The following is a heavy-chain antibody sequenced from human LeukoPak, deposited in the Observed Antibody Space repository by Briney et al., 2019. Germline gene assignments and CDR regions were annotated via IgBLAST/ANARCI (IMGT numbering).Heavy chain of an antibody. CDR2: INAGNGNT. Sequence: ASVKVSCKASGYTFTSYAVHWVRQAPGQRLEWMGWINAGNGNTKYSQKFQGRVTITRDTSASTAYMELSSLRSEDTAVYYCARDAGYSSGWYYFDYWGQGTLDTVSS. CDR3: ARDAGYSSGWYYFDY. V-gene: IGHV1-3*01. J-gene: IGHJ4*02. D-gene: IGHD6-19*01. CDR1: GYTFTSYA.